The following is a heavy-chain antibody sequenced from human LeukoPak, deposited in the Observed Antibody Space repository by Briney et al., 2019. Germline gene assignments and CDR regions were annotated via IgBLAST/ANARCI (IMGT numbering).Heavy chain of an antibody. CDR3: ARRDSSGRYAFDI. J-gene: IGHJ3*02. CDR2: INPNSGGT. D-gene: IGHD3-22*01. V-gene: IGHV1-2*02. Sequence: GASVKVSCKASGYTFTGYYMHWVRQAPGQGLEWMGWINPNSGGTNYAQKFQGRVTMTGDTSISTAYMELSRLRSDDTAVYYCARRDSSGRYAFDIWGQGTMVTVSS. CDR1: GYTFTGYY.